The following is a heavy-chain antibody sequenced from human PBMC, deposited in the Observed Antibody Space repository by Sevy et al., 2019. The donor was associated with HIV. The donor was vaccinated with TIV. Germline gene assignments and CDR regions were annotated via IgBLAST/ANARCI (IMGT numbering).Heavy chain of an antibody. CDR3: AKDDLGSIDY. CDR2: LSYDDSDE. V-gene: IGHV3-30-3*02. J-gene: IGHJ4*02. Sequence: GRSLRISCAASGFIFSTSPMHWVRQAPGKGLECVAILSYDDSDENYADSVKGRFTISRDNSKNTLYLQMNSLRTEDTAVYYCAKDDLGSIDYWGQGTLVTVSS. CDR1: GFIFSTSP. D-gene: IGHD3-10*01.